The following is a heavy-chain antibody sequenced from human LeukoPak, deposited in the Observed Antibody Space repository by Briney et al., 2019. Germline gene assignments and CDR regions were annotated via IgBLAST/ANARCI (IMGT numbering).Heavy chain of an antibody. Sequence: GGSLILSCAASGFTFSTYAMSWVRQAPGKGLEWVSGISGSGGSTYYADSVKGRFTISRDNSKNTLYLQMNSLRVEDTAVYYCAKDFYRDITARIDYWGQGTLVTVSS. CDR3: AKDFYRDITARIDY. V-gene: IGHV3-23*01. CDR2: ISGSGGST. D-gene: IGHD3-3*01. CDR1: GFTFSTYA. J-gene: IGHJ4*02.